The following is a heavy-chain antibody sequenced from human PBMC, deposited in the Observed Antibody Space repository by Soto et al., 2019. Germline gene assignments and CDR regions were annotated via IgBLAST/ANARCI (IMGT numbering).Heavy chain of an antibody. D-gene: IGHD6-13*01. CDR3: AKDIGSSSWYENYDYAMDV. Sequence: PGGSLRLSCVASGLTFRSYGMHWVRQAPGKGLEWVALISYDGKRKYHADSVKGRFTISRDNSKNTLSLEMNSLGNEDRAVYYCAKDIGSSSWYENYDYAMDVWGQGTTVTVSS. CDR1: GLTFRSYG. V-gene: IGHV3-30*18. J-gene: IGHJ6*02. CDR2: ISYDGKRK.